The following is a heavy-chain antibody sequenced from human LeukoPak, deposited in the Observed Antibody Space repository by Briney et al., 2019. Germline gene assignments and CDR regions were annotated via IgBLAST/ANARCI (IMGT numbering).Heavy chain of an antibody. D-gene: IGHD1-7*01. CDR2: IIPIFGTA. Sequence: SVKVSCKASGGTFSSYAISWVRQAPGQGLEWMGGIIPIFGTANYAQKLQGRVTTTTDESTSTAYMELSSLRSEDTAVYYCARAGGWNYVTEYYYMDVWGKGTTVTVPS. CDR1: GGTFSSYA. V-gene: IGHV1-69*05. CDR3: ARAGGWNYVTEYYYMDV. J-gene: IGHJ6*03.